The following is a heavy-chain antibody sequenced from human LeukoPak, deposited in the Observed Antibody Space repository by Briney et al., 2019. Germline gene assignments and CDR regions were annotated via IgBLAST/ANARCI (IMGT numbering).Heavy chain of an antibody. CDR3: ARDEAISSSWYYYYYYGMDV. CDR2: IWYDGSNK. Sequence: GGSLRLSCAASGFTFSSYGMHWVRQAPGKGLEWVAVIWYDGSNKYYADSVKGRFTISRDNSKNTLYLQMNSLRAEDTAVHYCARDEAISSSWYYYYYYGMDVWGQGTTVTVSS. D-gene: IGHD6-13*01. J-gene: IGHJ6*02. V-gene: IGHV3-33*01. CDR1: GFTFSSYG.